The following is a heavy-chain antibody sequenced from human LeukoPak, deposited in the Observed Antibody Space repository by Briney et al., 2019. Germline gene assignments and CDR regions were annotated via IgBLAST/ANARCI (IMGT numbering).Heavy chain of an antibody. J-gene: IGHJ4*02. V-gene: IGHV3-7*01. Sequence: PGGSLRLSCAASGFTFSSYWMSWVRQAPGKGLEWVANIKQDGSEKYYVDSVKGRFTISRDNAKNPLYLQMNGLRAENTAVYYCASATSSSEFTYWGQGTLVTVSS. CDR1: GFTFSSYW. CDR2: IKQDGSEK. D-gene: IGHD6-6*01. CDR3: ASATSSSEFTY.